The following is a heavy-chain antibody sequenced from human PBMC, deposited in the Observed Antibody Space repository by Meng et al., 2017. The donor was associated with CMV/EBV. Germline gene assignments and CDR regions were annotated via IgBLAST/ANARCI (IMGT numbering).Heavy chain of an antibody. Sequence: GESLKISCGASGFTFSSYAMSWVRQAPGKGLEWVSAISGSGGSTYYADSVKGRFTISRDNSKNTLYLQMNSLRDEDTAVYYCAKGIGGEFDPWGQGTLVTVSS. CDR3: AKGIGGEFDP. J-gene: IGHJ5*02. CDR2: ISGSGGST. V-gene: IGHV3-23*01. D-gene: IGHD3-10*01. CDR1: GFTFSSYA.